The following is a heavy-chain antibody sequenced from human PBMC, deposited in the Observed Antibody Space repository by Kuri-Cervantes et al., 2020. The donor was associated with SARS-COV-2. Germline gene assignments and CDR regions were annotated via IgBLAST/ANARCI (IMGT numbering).Heavy chain of an antibody. Sequence: SETLSLTCAVSGHSISSGYYWGWIRQSPGKGLEWIGSLYRSGSTYYNPSLKSRVTISADTSKNQFSLKLNPVTAADTAVYYCARLYDFWSGSQAGWFDPWGQGTLVTVSS. CDR3: ARLYDFWSGSQAGWFDP. V-gene: IGHV4-38-2*01. D-gene: IGHD3-3*01. CDR1: GHSISSGYY. J-gene: IGHJ5*02. CDR2: LYRSGST.